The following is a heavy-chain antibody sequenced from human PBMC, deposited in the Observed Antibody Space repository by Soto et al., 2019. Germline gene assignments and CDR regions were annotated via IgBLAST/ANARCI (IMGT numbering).Heavy chain of an antibody. CDR2: IYYSGST. CDR3: ARDDYYGSGKPIDY. Sequence: SETLSLTCTVSGGSISSGDYYWSWIRQPPGKGLEWIGYIYYSGSTYYNPSLKSRVTISVDTSKNQFSLKLSSVTAADTAVYYCARDDYYGSGKPIDYWGQGTLVTVSS. J-gene: IGHJ4*02. D-gene: IGHD3-10*01. CDR1: GGSISSGDYY. V-gene: IGHV4-30-4*01.